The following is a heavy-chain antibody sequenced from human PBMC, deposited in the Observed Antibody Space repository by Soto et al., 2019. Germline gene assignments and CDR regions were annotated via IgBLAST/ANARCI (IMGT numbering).Heavy chain of an antibody. CDR3: ARGGMVIIPTATAFDY. D-gene: IGHD2-2*01. V-gene: IGHV4-4*07. Sequence: SESLSLTCPVSGCSISTYYWSWIRQPAGKGLEWIGRIYASGSTNYNPSLKSRVTMSVATSKNQFSLKLSSVTAADTAVYYCARGGMVIIPTATAFDYWGQGTLVTVSS. CDR1: GCSISTYY. J-gene: IGHJ4*02. CDR2: IYASGST.